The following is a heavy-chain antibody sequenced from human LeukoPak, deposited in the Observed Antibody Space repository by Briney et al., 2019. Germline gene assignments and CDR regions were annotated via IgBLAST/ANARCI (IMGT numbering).Heavy chain of an antibody. CDR3: AKGRNLGGVGPPPDY. D-gene: IGHD3-10*01. V-gene: IGHV3-23*01. CDR1: GFTFSNAW. CDR2: INNSGGST. Sequence: GGSLRLSCAASGFTFSNAWMSWVRQAPGKGLEWVSTINNSGGSTYYADSVKGRFTISRDNSKNTLYLQMNSLRAEDTAVYYCAKGRNLGGVGPPPDYWGQGTLVTVSS. J-gene: IGHJ4*02.